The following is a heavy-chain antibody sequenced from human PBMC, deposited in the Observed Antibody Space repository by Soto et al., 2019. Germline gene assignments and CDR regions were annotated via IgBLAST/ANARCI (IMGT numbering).Heavy chain of an antibody. J-gene: IGHJ4*02. CDR3: ARGGDWQFDY. V-gene: IGHV4-4*02. Sequence: SETLSLTCAVSGDSISSDKWWSWVRQPPGKGLEWIGEIHHSGRTNYSPSLKSRVTILVEKSKNQVSLELSSMTAADTAVYYCARGGDWQFDYWGQGTLVTVSS. D-gene: IGHD2-21*02. CDR1: GDSISSDKW. CDR2: IHHSGRT.